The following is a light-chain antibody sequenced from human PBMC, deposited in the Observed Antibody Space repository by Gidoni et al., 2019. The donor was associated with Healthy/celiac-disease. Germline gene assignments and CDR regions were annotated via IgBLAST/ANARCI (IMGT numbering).Light chain of an antibody. CDR3: QQYGSSRFT. CDR1: QSVSSSY. V-gene: IGKV3-20*01. Sequence: EIVLTQSPGTLSLSPGESATLSCRASQSVSSSYLAWYQQKPGQAPRLLIYGASSRATGIPDRFSGSGSGTDFTLTISRLEPEDFAVYYCQQYGSSRFTFXXXTKWISN. CDR2: GAS. J-gene: IGKJ3*01.